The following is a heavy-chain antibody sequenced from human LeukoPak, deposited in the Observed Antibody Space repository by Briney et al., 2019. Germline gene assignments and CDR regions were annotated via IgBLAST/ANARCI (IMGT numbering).Heavy chain of an antibody. J-gene: IGHJ5*02. CDR1: GGTFSSYA. D-gene: IGHD1-14*01. Sequence: SVKVSCKASGGTFSSYAISWVRQAPGQGLEWMGGIIPIFGTANYAQKFQGRVTMTRNTSISTAYMELSSLRSEDTAVYYCARSIKNNWFDPWGQGTLVTVSS. V-gene: IGHV1-69*05. CDR3: ARSIKNNWFDP. CDR2: IIPIFGTA.